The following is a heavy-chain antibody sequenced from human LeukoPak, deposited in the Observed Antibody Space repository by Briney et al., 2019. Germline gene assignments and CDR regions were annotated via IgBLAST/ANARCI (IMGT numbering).Heavy chain of an antibody. Sequence: GGSLRLSCAASGFTFSNAWMSWVRQAPGKGLEWVSAISGSGGSTYYADSVKGRFTISRDNSKNTLYLQMNSLRAEDTAVYYCAKASDYYGSGSYLRQDAFDYWGQGTLVTVSS. CDR1: GFTFSNAW. D-gene: IGHD3-10*01. V-gene: IGHV3-23*01. J-gene: IGHJ4*02. CDR2: ISGSGGST. CDR3: AKASDYYGSGSYLRQDAFDY.